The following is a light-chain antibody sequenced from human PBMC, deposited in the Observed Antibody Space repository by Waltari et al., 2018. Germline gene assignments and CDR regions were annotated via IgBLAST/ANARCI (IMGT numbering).Light chain of an antibody. J-gene: IGKJ1*01. V-gene: IGKV3-20*01. CDR2: HAS. Sequence: EIVLTQSPGPLSLSPGESATLSCRAIQNVGTYLAWYQQKPGQAPRLLIYHASSRATGIPDRFSGSGSGTDFSLTISRLEPEDFAVYYCQNHERLPAMFGQGTNVEIK. CDR1: QNVGTY. CDR3: QNHERLPAM.